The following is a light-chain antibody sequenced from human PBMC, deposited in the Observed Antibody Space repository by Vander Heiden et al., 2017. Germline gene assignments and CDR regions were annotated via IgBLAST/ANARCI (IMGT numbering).Light chain of an antibody. J-gene: IGLJ2*01. V-gene: IGLV1-36*01. Sequence: QSVLTQPPSVSEAPRQRVTISCSGSSSNIGTNAVNWYQQLPGQAPKLLIYYDDRLPSGVSERVSGSKSGTAATVAITGLQAEAVADYYCAARDDSRNCVVFGGGTKRTVL. CDR1: SSNIGTNA. CDR2: YDD. CDR3: AARDDSRNCVV.